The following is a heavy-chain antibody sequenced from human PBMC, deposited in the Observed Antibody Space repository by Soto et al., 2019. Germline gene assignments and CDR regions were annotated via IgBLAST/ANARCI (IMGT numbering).Heavy chain of an antibody. Sequence: PGGSLGRGCAASLFPFSSYSMSGVREAPGKGLEWVSAISGSGVSTYYADSVKGRFTISRDNSKNTLYLQMNSLRAEDTAVYSCAKSSRGYKDAFDIWGQGTMGIVSS. V-gene: IGHV3-23*01. D-gene: IGHD5-18*01. CDR2: ISGSGVST. J-gene: IGHJ3*02. CDR3: AKSSRGYKDAFDI. CDR1: LFPFSSYS.